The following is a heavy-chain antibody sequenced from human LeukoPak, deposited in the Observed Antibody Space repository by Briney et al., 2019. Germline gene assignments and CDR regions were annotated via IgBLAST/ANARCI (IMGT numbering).Heavy chain of an antibody. J-gene: IGHJ4*02. Sequence: GGSLRLSCVVSGITLSNYGMSWVRQAPGTGLEWVSGISERGGSTNYADSVKGRFIISRDTSKNTVYLQMNSLRVEDTAVYFCAKRGIVIRAVIIIGFHKEAYYFDYWGQGILVTVSS. CDR2: ISERGGST. CDR3: AKRGIVIRAVIIIGFHKEAYYFDY. CDR1: GITLSNYG. V-gene: IGHV3-23*01. D-gene: IGHD3-10*01.